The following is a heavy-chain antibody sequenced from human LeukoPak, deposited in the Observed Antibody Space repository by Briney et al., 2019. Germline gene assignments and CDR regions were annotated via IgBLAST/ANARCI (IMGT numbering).Heavy chain of an antibody. J-gene: IGHJ4*02. CDR2: INSDGSST. CDR3: ATTVTSGLFDY. V-gene: IGHV3-74*01. CDR1: GFTFSSYW. Sequence: GGSLRLSCAASGFTFSSYWMHWVRQAPGKGLVWVSRINSDGSSTSYADSVKGRFTISRDNAKNSLYLQMNSLRAEDTAVYYCATTVTSGLFDYWGQGTLVTVSS. D-gene: IGHD4-17*01.